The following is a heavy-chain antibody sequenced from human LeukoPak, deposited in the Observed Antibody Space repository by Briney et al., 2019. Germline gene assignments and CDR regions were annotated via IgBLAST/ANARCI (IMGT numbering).Heavy chain of an antibody. V-gene: IGHV4-38-2*02. CDR2: IYHSGSA. D-gene: IGHD2-2*01. CDR1: GYSISSGYQ. CDR3: ARDPRWLTPDCTSTSCYENYFDP. J-gene: IGHJ5*02. Sequence: SETLSLTCAASGYSISSGYQWAWIGQPPGKTLEWIGSIYHSGSAHYNPSLKSRVTISVDRSNNQFSLRLSSVTAADTAVYYCARDPRWLTPDCTSTSCYENYFDPWGQGILVTVSS.